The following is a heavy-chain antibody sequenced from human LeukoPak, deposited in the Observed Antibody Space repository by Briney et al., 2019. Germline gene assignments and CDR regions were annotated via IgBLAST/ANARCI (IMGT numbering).Heavy chain of an antibody. D-gene: IGHD3-3*01. CDR2: IIPIFGTA. Sequence: GASVKVSCKASGGTFSSYAISWVRQAPGQGLEWMGRIIPIFGTANYAQKFQGRVTITTDESTSTAYMELSSLRSEDTAVYYCARGDVLRFLEWSPYSGDYYYYMDVWGKGTTVTVSS. CDR3: ARGDVLRFLEWSPYSGDYYYYMDV. J-gene: IGHJ6*03. V-gene: IGHV1-69*05. CDR1: GGTFSSYA.